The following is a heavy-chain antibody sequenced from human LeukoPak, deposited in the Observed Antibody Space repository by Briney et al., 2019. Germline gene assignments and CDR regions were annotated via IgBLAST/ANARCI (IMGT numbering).Heavy chain of an antibody. D-gene: IGHD5/OR15-5a*01. CDR3: ARDSTN. CDR1: GDSMSSGSYF. CDR2: IYTSGST. Sequence: PSETLSLTCTVSGDSMSSGSYFWSGIRQPAGKGLEWIGRIYTSGSTTYNPSLKSRVTMSVDTSKNQFSLNLSSVTAADAAVYYCARDSTNWGQGTLVTVSS. J-gene: IGHJ4*02. V-gene: IGHV4-61*02.